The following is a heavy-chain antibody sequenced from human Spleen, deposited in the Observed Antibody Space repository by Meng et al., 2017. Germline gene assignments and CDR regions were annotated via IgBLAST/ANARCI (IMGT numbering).Heavy chain of an antibody. Sequence: ASVKVSCKASGYTFTNYGFSWVRQAPGQGLEWMGWISAYNGNTNYAQKFQGRVAMTTDTSTSTAYMELRSLRSDDTAVYYCAREGYYGSGDNNWFDPWGQGTLVTVSS. J-gene: IGHJ5*02. D-gene: IGHD3-10*01. V-gene: IGHV1-18*01. CDR2: ISAYNGNT. CDR1: GYTFTNYG. CDR3: AREGYYGSGDNNWFDP.